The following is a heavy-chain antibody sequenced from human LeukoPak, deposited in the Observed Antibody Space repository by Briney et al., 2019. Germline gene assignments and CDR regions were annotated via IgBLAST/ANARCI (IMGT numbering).Heavy chain of an antibody. CDR1: GFTFSRYS. V-gene: IGHV3-20*04. CDR3: AREGSGSPHYGMDV. J-gene: IGHJ6*02. D-gene: IGHD3-10*01. Sequence: GGSLRLSCAASGFTFSRYSMNWVRQAPGKGLEWVSGINWNGGTTGYADSVKGRFTISRDNAKNSLYLQMNSVRAEDTALYYCAREGSGSPHYGMDVWGQGTTVTVSS. CDR2: INWNGGTT.